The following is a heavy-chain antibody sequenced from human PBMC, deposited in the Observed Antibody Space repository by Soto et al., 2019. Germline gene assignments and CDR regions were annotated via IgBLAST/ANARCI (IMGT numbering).Heavy chain of an antibody. CDR1: GFTFSSYS. V-gene: IGHV3-21*01. CDR2: ISSSSSYI. J-gene: IGHJ4*02. Sequence: GGSLRLSCAASGFTFSSYSMNWVRQAPGKGLEWVSSISSSSSYIYYADSVKGRFTISRDNAKNSLYLQMNSLRAEDTAVYYCARGEDPITIFGVVINFDYWGQGTLVTVSS. D-gene: IGHD3-3*01. CDR3: ARGEDPITIFGVVINFDY.